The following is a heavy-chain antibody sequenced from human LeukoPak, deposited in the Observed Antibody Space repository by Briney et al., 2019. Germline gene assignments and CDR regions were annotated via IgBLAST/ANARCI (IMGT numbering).Heavy chain of an antibody. Sequence: PGGSLRPSCAASGFTFSSYGMHWVRQAPGKGLEWVAVIWYDGSNKYYADSVKGRFTISRDNSKNTLYLQMNSLRAEDTAVYYCARGTYYYDSSGYPTDYWGQGTLVTVSS. CDR1: GFTFSSYG. J-gene: IGHJ4*02. D-gene: IGHD3-22*01. V-gene: IGHV3-33*01. CDR2: IWYDGSNK. CDR3: ARGTYYYDSSGYPTDY.